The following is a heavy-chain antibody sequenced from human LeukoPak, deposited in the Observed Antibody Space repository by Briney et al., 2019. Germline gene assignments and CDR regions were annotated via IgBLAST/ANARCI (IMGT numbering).Heavy chain of an antibody. V-gene: IGHV3-30-3*01. Sequence: PGRSLRLSCAASGFTFSNYAMHWVRQPQGKGLEWVAVTSFEESTKYYAYSVKGRFTISRDNSKNTLYLQMNSLNPEDTAVYYCARDAGWLRSFDYWGQGTLVTVSS. CDR1: GFTFSNYA. CDR3: ARDAGWLRSFDY. D-gene: IGHD5-12*01. CDR2: TSFEESTK. J-gene: IGHJ4*02.